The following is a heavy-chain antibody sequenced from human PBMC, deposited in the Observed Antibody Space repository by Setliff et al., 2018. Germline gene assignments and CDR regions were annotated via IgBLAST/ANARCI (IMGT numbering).Heavy chain of an antibody. Sequence: PGGSLRLSCAAPGFTFRSYWMSWVRQAPGKGLEWVANIKKDGSIKYYLDSVRGRFTISRDNAENSLTLQMNSLRVEDTAVYYCSRDLQGSGDYVVDYWGQGTLVTVSS. CDR2: IKKDGSIK. J-gene: IGHJ4*02. CDR1: GFTFRSYW. V-gene: IGHV3-7*01. CDR3: SRDLQGSGDYVVDY. D-gene: IGHD4-17*01.